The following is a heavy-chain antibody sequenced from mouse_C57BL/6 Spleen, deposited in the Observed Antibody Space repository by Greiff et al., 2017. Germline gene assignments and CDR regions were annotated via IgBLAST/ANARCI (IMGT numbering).Heavy chain of an antibody. Sequence: QVHVKQSGAELVKPGTSVKVSCKASGYAFTNYLIEWVKQRPGQGLAWIGVINPGSGGTNYNEKFKGKATLTADKSSSTAYMQLSSLTSEDSAVYFCARSGGYYGSSFEGFAYWGQGTLVTVSA. CDR2: INPGSGGT. CDR3: ARSGGYYGSSFEGFAY. J-gene: IGHJ3*01. V-gene: IGHV1-54*01. D-gene: IGHD1-1*01. CDR1: GYAFTNYL.